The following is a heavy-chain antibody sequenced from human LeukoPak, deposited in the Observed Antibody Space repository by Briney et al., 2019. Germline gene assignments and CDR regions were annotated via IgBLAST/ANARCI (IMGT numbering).Heavy chain of an antibody. J-gene: IGHJ4*02. CDR1: GFTFDDFA. V-gene: IGHV3-9*01. CDR3: AKDHCSSTSCYIPY. Sequence: PGGSLRLSCAASGFTFDDFAMHWVRQAPGKGLEWVSGISWNSSNMTYANSVKGRFTISRDNAKNSLYLQMNSLRAEDTALYYCAKDHCSSTSCYIPYWGQGTLVTVSS. D-gene: IGHD2-2*02. CDR2: ISWNSSNM.